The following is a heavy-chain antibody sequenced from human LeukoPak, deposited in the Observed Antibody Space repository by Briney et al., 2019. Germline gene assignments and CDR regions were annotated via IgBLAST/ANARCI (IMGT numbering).Heavy chain of an antibody. V-gene: IGHV3-23*01. CDR2: ISGSGGST. D-gene: IGHD2-2*01. Sequence: GSLRLSCAASGFTFSSYAMSWVRQARGEGLEWVSAISGSGGSTYYADSVKGRLTISRDNSKNTLYLQMNSLRAEDTSVYYCAKDNEVVPAAIDYWGHGTLVTVSS. J-gene: IGHJ4*01. CDR3: AKDNEVVPAAIDY. CDR1: GFTFSSYA.